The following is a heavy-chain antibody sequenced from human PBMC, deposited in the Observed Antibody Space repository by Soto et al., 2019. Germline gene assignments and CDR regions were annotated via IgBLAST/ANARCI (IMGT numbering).Heavy chain of an antibody. CDR2: MSGNGGRI. D-gene: IGHD2-21*02. Sequence: EVQLLESGGGLVQPGGSLRLSCAVSGFTFSNFAMTWVRQAPGKGLQWVSLMSGNGGRIVYAESVKGRFTISRDNSKKTLYLQMNRLRLEGAAVYYCVKDPVSGGSGGAWFDYWGQGTLVTVSS. CDR3: VKDPVSGGSGGAWFDY. CDR1: GFTFSNFA. J-gene: IGHJ4*02. V-gene: IGHV3-23*01.